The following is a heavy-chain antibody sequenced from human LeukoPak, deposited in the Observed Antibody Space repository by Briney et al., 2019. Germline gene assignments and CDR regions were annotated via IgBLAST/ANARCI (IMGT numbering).Heavy chain of an antibody. V-gene: IGHV4-34*01. J-gene: IGHJ4*02. CDR2: INHGGST. CDR3: ARGLDFYYDFWSGYYAHYYFDY. CDR1: GGSFSGHY. Sequence: SETLSLTCAVSGGSFSGHYWNWIRQPPGKGLEWIGEINHGGSTNYNPSLKSRVTISVDTSQKQFSLRLSSVTAADTAVYYCARGLDFYYDFWSGYYAHYYFDYWGQGTLVTVSS. D-gene: IGHD3-3*01.